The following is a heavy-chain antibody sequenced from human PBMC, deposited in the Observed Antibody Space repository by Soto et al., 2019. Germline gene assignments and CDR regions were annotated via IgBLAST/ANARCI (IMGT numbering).Heavy chain of an antibody. D-gene: IGHD2-15*01. V-gene: IGHV3-23*01. CDR1: GFTFSSYA. Sequence: PGGSLRLSCAASGFTFSSYAMSWVRQAPGKGLEWVSAISGSGGSTYYADSVKGRFTISRDNPKNTLYLQMNSLRAEDTAVYYCAKLRLAASSYYYYMDFSGKGTTVTVSS. CDR3: AKLRLAASSYYYYMDF. CDR2: ISGSGGST. J-gene: IGHJ6*03.